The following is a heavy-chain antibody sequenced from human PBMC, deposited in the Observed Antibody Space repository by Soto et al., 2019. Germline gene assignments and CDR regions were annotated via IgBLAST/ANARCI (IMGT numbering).Heavy chain of an antibody. CDR2: IYHSGST. D-gene: IGHD3-22*01. CDR3: ASHYYDDSTHYYYGMDV. V-gene: IGHV4-4*02. Sequence: SETLSLTCAVSGASIDSTSWWTWVRQPPGKGLEWIGEIYHSGSTNYNPSFKSRVTISVAKSKTQFSLKLTSVTAADTAVYYCASHYYDDSTHYYYGMDVWGQGTTVTVSS. J-gene: IGHJ6*02. CDR1: GASIDSTSW.